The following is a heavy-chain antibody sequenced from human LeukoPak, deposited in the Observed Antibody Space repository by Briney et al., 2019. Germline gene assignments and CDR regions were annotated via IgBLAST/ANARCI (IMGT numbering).Heavy chain of an antibody. Sequence: GGSLRLSCAGSGFTFSTDGMNWVRQAPGKGLEWVSSISPDSTFIPQADSVKGRFTISRDNAKNSLYLQMESLRVEDTAVYYCARAESAYYYYYYMDVWGKGTTVTVSS. J-gene: IGHJ6*03. CDR3: ARAESAYYYYYYMDV. CDR1: GFTFSTDG. CDR2: ISPDSTFI. V-gene: IGHV3-21*01.